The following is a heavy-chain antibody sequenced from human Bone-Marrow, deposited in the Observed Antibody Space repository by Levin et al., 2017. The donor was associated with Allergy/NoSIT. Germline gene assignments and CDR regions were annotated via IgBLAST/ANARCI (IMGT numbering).Heavy chain of an antibody. CDR2: ISSSSSYI. Sequence: GGSLRLSCAASGFTFSSYSMNWVRQAPGKGLEWVSSISSSSSYIYYADSVKGRFTISRDNAKNSLYLQMNSLRAEDTAVYYCARDSPMQQLIPYFDYWGQGTLVTVSS. V-gene: IGHV3-21*01. D-gene: IGHD6-13*01. J-gene: IGHJ4*02. CDR1: GFTFSSYS. CDR3: ARDSPMQQLIPYFDY.